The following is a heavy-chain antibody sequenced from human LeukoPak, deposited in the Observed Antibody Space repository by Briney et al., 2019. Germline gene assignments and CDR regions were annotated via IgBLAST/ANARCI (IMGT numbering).Heavy chain of an antibody. CDR3: ARSILSSTVTAYYLDY. D-gene: IGHD2-21*02. CDR1: GGTFSSYA. V-gene: IGHV1-3*03. J-gene: IGHJ4*02. Sequence: ASVKVSCKASGGTFSSYAISWVRQAPGQGLEWMGWIDAGNGRTKYSQDFQGRVTITRDTSARIAYMELSSLTSDDMSVYYCARSILSSTVTAYYLDYWGQGTLVTVSS. CDR2: IDAGNGRT.